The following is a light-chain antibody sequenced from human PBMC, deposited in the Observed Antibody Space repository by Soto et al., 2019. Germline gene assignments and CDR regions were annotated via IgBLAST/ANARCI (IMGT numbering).Light chain of an antibody. Sequence: EIVLTQSPGTLSLSPGERATLSCRASQSVSSRCLAWYQQKPGQAPRLLISGASSRATGIPDRFSGSGSGTDFTLTISRLEPEDFAVYYCQQYGSSLFTFGPGTKVDIK. J-gene: IGKJ3*01. CDR2: GAS. CDR3: QQYGSSLFT. V-gene: IGKV3-20*01. CDR1: QSVSSRC.